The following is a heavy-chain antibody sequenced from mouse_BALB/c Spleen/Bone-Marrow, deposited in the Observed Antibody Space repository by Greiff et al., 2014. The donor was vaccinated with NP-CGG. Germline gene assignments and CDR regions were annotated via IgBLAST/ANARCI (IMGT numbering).Heavy chain of an antibody. V-gene: IGHV1-69*02. J-gene: IGHJ2*01. CDR2: IDPPDSET. CDR1: GYTFTSYW. CDR3: ARDYGYYFDY. Sequence: QVQLQQSGAELVKPGAPVKLSCKTSGYTFTSYWMSWVKQRPGRGLEWIGRIDPPDSETHYNQKFKDKATLTVDKSSSTAYIQLSSLTSEDSAVYYCARDYGYYFDYWGQGTTLTVSS. D-gene: IGHD1-2*01.